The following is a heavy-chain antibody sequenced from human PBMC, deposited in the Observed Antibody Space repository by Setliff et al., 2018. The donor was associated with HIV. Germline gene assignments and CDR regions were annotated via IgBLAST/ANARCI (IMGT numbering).Heavy chain of an antibody. CDR2: IRYDGSNK. J-gene: IGHJ6*02. V-gene: IGHV3-30*02. D-gene: IGHD6-13*01. Sequence: LRLSCAASGFTFSSYGMHWVRQAPGKGLEWVAFIRYDGSNKYYADSVKGRFTISRDNSKSTLYLQMNSLRAEDTAVYYCAKGEIAAAGREDGDGMDVWGQGTTVTVSS. CDR1: GFTFSSYG. CDR3: AKGEIAAAGREDGDGMDV.